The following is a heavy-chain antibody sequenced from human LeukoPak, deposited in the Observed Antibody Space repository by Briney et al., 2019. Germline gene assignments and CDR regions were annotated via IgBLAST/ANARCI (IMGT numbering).Heavy chain of an antibody. J-gene: IGHJ4*02. CDR1: GFTFSNAY. CDR2: IKPKTDGETT. D-gene: IGHD6-13*01. V-gene: IGHV3-15*07. CDR3: TTDVVAAAGTAGNY. Sequence: GGSLRLSCAASGFTFSNAYMNWVRQAPGKGLEWVGRIKPKTDGETTEYAAPVKDRFSISRDDSKSMMYLQVSSLKTEDTAVYYCTTDVVAAAGTAGNYWGQGTLVTVSS.